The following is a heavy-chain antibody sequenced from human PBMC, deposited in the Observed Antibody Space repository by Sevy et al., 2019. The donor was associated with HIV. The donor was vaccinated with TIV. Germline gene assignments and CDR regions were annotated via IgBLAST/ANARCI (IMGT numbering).Heavy chain of an antibody. CDR3: TRWSGSQSIFDY. Sequence: GGSLRLSCTASGFTFGDYCMSWVRQAPGKGLEWISFIKSKAYGGTTGNAASVKGRFTISRDDSKSIAYLQMNNLQTEDTPVYFCTRWSGSQSIFDYWGRGTLVTVS. D-gene: IGHD1-26*01. J-gene: IGHJ4*02. V-gene: IGHV3-49*04. CDR1: GFTFGDYC. CDR2: IKSKAYGGTT.